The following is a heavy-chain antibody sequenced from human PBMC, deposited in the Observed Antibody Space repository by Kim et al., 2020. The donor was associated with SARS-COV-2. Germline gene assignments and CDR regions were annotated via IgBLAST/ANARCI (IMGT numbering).Heavy chain of an antibody. D-gene: IGHD6-13*01. CDR3: VRDDSSSWYTEAYFDV. CDR1: EFSFERYG. J-gene: IGHJ2*01. Sequence: GGSLRLSCAASEFSFERYGMHWVRQAPGKGLEWVAVIWYDGNRKEYADSVKGRFIISRDNSNNMLYLQMNSLRVEDTAVYYCVRDDSSSWYTEAYFDVWGRGTLVTVSS. CDR2: IWYDGNRK. V-gene: IGHV3-33*01.